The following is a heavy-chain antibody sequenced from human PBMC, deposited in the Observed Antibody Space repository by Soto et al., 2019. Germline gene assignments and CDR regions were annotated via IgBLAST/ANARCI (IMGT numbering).Heavy chain of an antibody. CDR2: IWYDGSNK. J-gene: IGHJ6*02. CDR1: GFTFNTYG. V-gene: IGHV3-33*08. Sequence: PGGSLRLSCTTSGFTFNTYGMDGVRQAPGKGLEWVAIIWYDGSNKYYADSVKGRFTISRDNSKNTLYLQMNSLRAEDTALYYCARADCTGAYCYSWPFNYGVDVWGQGTTVTVSS. CDR3: ARADCTGAYCYSWPFNYGVDV. D-gene: IGHD2-15*01.